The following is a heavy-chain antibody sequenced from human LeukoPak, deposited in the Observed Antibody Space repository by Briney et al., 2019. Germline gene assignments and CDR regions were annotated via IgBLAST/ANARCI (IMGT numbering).Heavy chain of an antibody. J-gene: IGHJ6*03. Sequence: ASVKVSCKASGYTFTGYYILWVRQAPGQGLECLGWINPDTGGTNYAQKFQGRVTMTRDTSISTAYMELSRLRSDDTAVYYCARDRWPVTRIQYYYYMDVWGKGTTVTVSS. V-gene: IGHV1-2*02. CDR1: GYTFTGYY. CDR2: INPDTGGT. CDR3: ARDRWPVTRIQYYYYMDV. D-gene: IGHD4-17*01.